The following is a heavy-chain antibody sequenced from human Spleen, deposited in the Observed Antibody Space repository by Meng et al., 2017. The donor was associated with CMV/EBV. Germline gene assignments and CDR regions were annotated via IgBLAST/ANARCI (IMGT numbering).Heavy chain of an antibody. D-gene: IGHD2-2*01. V-gene: IGHV3-30*02. CDR2: IRYDGSNK. CDR3: AKDGGKYCSTTGCYSFDY. Sequence: GGSLRLSCASSGFTFSSDGMNWVRQAPGKGLEWVAFIRYDGSNKYYADSVKGRFTISRDNSKSTLFLQTNSLRADDTAVYYCAKDGGKYCSTTGCYSFDYWGQGTLVTVSS. CDR1: GFTFSSDG. J-gene: IGHJ4*02.